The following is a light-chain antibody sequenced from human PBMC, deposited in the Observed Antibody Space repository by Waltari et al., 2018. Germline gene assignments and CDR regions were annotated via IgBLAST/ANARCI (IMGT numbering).Light chain of an antibody. CDR2: WAS. CDR3: QQCYTFPYT. J-gene: IGKJ2*01. Sequence: DIVLTQSPDSMAVSLGERATINCKPSQSVLSSSNNKNYFGWYQQKPGQPPKLLITWASTRESGVPYRFSGSGSGTDFTLTISSLQAEDVAVYFCQQCYTFPYTFGQGTKLEIK. CDR1: QSVLSSSNNKNY. V-gene: IGKV4-1*01.